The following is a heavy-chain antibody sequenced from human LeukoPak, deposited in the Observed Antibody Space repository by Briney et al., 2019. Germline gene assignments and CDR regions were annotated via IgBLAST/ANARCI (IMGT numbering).Heavy chain of an antibody. Sequence: PGGSLRLSCAASGFTFGSYGVHWVRQAPGKGLEWVAFIRYDGSNKYYADSVKGRFTISRDNSKNTLYLQMNSLRAEDTAVYYCAKDPHGSRSYYYYMDVWGKGTTVTVSS. CDR1: GFTFGSYG. CDR3: AKDPHGSRSYYYYMDV. J-gene: IGHJ6*03. V-gene: IGHV3-30*02. CDR2: IRYDGSNK. D-gene: IGHD2-15*01.